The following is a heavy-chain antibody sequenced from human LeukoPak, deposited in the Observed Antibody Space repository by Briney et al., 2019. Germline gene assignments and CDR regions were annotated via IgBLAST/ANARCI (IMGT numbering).Heavy chain of an antibody. CDR3: ARDVAVGATNAFDI. V-gene: IGHV4-34*01. D-gene: IGHD1-26*01. Sequence: SETLSLTCAVYGGSFSGYYWSWIRQPPGKGLEWIGEINHSGSTNYNPSLKSRVTISVDTSKNQFSLKLSSVTAADTAVYYCARDVAVGATNAFDIWGQGTMVTVSS. CDR2: INHSGST. CDR1: GGSFSGYY. J-gene: IGHJ3*02.